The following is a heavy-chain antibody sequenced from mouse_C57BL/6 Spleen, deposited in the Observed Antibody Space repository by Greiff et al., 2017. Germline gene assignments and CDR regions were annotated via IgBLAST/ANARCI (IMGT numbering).Heavy chain of an antibody. V-gene: IGHV1-52*01. CDR3: ARDYYGSRFAY. D-gene: IGHD1-1*01. Sequence: VQLKQPGAELVRPGSSVKLSCKASGYTFTSYWMHWVKQRPIQGLEWIGNIDPSDSETHYNQKFKDKATLTVDKSSSTAYMQLSSLTSEDSAVYYCARDYYGSRFAYWGQGALVTVSA. CDR2: IDPSDSET. CDR1: GYTFTSYW. J-gene: IGHJ3*01.